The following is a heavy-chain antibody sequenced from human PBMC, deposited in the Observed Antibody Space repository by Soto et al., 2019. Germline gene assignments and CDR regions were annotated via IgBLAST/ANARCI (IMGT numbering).Heavy chain of an antibody. J-gene: IGHJ3*02. D-gene: IGHD3-9*01. CDR2: IYYSGST. Sequence: QVQLQESGPGLVKPSETLSLTCTVSGGSVSSGSYYWSWIRQPPGKGLEWIGYIYYSGSTNYNPSAMSRFTISVDPSQIQFLLKLSSVTAADTAVYYCARGLDYDILTGYSLAAFDIWGQGTMVTVSS. CDR3: ARGLDYDILTGYSLAAFDI. V-gene: IGHV4-61*01. CDR1: GGSVSSGSYY.